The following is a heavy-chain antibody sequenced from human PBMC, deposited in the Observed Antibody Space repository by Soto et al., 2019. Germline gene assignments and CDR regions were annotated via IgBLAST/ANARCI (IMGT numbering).Heavy chain of an antibody. J-gene: IGHJ6*02. CDR3: ASLSATSYYGMDV. Sequence: SETLSLTCTVSGGSISSGGYYWSWIRQHPGKGLEWIGYIYYSGSTYYNPSLKSRVTISVDTSKNQFSLKLSSVTAADTAVYYCASLSATSYYGMDVWGQGTTVTVSS. CDR1: GGSISSGGYY. CDR2: IYYSGST. D-gene: IGHD6-25*01. V-gene: IGHV4-31*03.